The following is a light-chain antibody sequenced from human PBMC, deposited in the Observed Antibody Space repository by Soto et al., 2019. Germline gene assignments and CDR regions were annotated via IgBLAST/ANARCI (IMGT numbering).Light chain of an antibody. V-gene: IGKV3-15*01. CDR2: DAS. Sequence: EVVLTQSPATLSVSPGDRATLSCRASQDIGSAVAWYHQRSGQAPRLLIFDASIRVPTTPARFSGSVSETEFTLTISSLESEDFAVYFCQQYGDRPRTFGQGTKGDIK. J-gene: IGKJ1*01. CDR1: QDIGSA. CDR3: QQYGDRPRT.